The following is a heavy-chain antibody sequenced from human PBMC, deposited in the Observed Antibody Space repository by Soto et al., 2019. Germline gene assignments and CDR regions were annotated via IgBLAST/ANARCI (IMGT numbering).Heavy chain of an antibody. V-gene: IGHV3-33*01. D-gene: IGHD1-7*01. J-gene: IGHJ5*02. Sequence: GGSLRLSCAASGFTFSSYGMHWVCQAPGKGLEWVAGIWYDGSNKYYADSVKGRFTTSRDNSKNTLYLEMNSLRAEDTAVYYCARDKEAGTTSLFDPWGQGTLVTVSS. CDR1: GFTFSSYG. CDR2: IWYDGSNK. CDR3: ARDKEAGTTSLFDP.